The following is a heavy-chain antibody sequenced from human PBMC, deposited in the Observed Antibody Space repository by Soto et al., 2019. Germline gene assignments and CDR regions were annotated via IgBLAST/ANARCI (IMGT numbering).Heavy chain of an antibody. CDR1: GFSLSSTGMC. CDR3: ARVVAAGAHYYYGMDV. CDR2: IDWDGDK. V-gene: IGHV2-70*01. Sequence: SGPTLVNPTQTLTLTCAFSGFSLSSTGMCVSWIRQPPGRALEWLALIDWDGDKYYSSSPKTRLTISKDTSINQVVLTMANIDAEDTATYYCARVVAAGAHYYYGMDVWGPGSTVTVSS. J-gene: IGHJ6*02. D-gene: IGHD6-25*01.